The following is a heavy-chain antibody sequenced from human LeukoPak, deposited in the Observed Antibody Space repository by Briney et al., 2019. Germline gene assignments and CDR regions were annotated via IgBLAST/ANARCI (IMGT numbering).Heavy chain of an antibody. CDR3: ARLVSSSWYSYYYGMDV. CDR2: ISYSGST. V-gene: IGHV4-59*08. CDR1: GGSISSYY. D-gene: IGHD6-13*01. Sequence: SETLSLTCTVSGGSISSYYWSWIRQPPGKGLEWIGHISYSGSTNYNPSLKSRVTMSVDTSKNQFSLELSSVTAADTAVYYCARLVSSSWYSYYYGMDVWGQGTTVTVSS. J-gene: IGHJ6*02.